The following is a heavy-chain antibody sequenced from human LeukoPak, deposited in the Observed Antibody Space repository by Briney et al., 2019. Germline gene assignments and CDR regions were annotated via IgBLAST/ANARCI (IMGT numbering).Heavy chain of an antibody. J-gene: IGHJ4*02. CDR3: ASGIYCSSTSCSFDY. Sequence: GASVMVSCKASGGTFSSYAISWVRQAPGQGLEWMGRIIPIFGTANYAQKFQGRVTITTDESTSTAYMELSSLRSEDTAVYYCASGIYCSSTSCSFDYWGQGTLVTVSS. CDR2: IIPIFGTA. CDR1: GGTFSSYA. V-gene: IGHV1-69*05. D-gene: IGHD2-2*01.